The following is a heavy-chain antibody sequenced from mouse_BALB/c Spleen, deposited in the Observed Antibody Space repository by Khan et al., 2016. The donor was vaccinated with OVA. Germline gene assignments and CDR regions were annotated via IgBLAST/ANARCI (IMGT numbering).Heavy chain of an antibody. Sequence: QVQLKESGAELVRPGVSVKISCKGSGYTFTDFTMHWVRQSHAMSLEWIGVISTYYGHVTYNQEFKDKATLTVDKSSSTAYMELARLTSEDSAIYYCKRGGGGTRFAYWGQGTLVTVSA. CDR1: GYTFTDFT. V-gene: IGHV1S137*01. J-gene: IGHJ3*01. CDR2: ISTYYGHV. CDR3: KRGGGGTRFAY. D-gene: IGHD1-3*01.